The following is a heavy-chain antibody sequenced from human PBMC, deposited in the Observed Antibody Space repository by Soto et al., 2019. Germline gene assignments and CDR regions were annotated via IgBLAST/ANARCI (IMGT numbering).Heavy chain of an antibody. D-gene: IGHD4-17*01. J-gene: IGHJ4*02. V-gene: IGHV1-69*02. CDR1: GGTFSSYT. CDR3: ARTFYGDYKDYYFDY. Sequence: QVQLVQSGAEVKKPGSSVKVSCKASGGTFSSYTISWVRQAPGQGLEWMGRIIPILGIAHYAQKFQGRVTITADKSTSTAYMELSSLRSEDTAVYYCARTFYGDYKDYYFDYWGQGTLVTVSS. CDR2: IIPILGIA.